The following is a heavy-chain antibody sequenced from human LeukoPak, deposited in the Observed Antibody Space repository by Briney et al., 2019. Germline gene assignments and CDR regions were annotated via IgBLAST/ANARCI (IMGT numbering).Heavy chain of an antibody. Sequence: GGSLRLSCAASGFTVSSNYMSWVRQAPGKGLEWVSVIYSGGSTYYADSVKGRFTISRDNSKNTLYLQMNSLRAEDTAVYYCASGQDYGDYVGSYWGQGTLVTVSS. V-gene: IGHV3-66*01. D-gene: IGHD4-17*01. J-gene: IGHJ4*02. CDR1: GFTVSSNY. CDR2: IYSGGST. CDR3: ASGQDYGDYVGSY.